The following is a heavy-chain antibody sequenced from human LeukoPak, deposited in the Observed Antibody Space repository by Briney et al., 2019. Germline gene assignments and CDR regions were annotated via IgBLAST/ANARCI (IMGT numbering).Heavy chain of an antibody. D-gene: IGHD3-10*01. V-gene: IGHV4-59*01. CDR3: AREYYYGSGSGRAAFDI. J-gene: IGHJ3*02. Sequence: SETLSLTCAVSGGSISFYYWSWIRQPPGKGLEWIGYIYTTGSTNYNPSLKSRVTISVDTSKNQFSLNLSSVTAADTAVYYCAREYYYGSGSGRAAFDIWGQGTMVTVSS. CDR1: GGSISFYY. CDR2: IYTTGST.